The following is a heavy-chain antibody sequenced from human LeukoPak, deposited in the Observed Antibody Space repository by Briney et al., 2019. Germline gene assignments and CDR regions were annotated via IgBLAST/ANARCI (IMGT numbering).Heavy chain of an antibody. CDR1: GGSISSSSYY. V-gene: IGHV4-39*01. Sequence: SETLSLTCTVSGGSISSSSYYWGWIRQPPGKGLEWIGSIYYSGSTYYNPSLKSRVTISVDTSKNQFSLKLSSVTAADTAVYYCARVTYYDSSGYYYYYYYMDVWGKGTTVTVSS. D-gene: IGHD3-22*01. CDR3: ARVTYYDSSGYYYYYYYMDV. J-gene: IGHJ6*03. CDR2: IYYSGST.